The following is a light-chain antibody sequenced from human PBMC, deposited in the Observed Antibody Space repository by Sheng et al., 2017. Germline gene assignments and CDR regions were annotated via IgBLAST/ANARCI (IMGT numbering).Light chain of an antibody. CDR2: DAS. CDR3: QQYQSYPHT. V-gene: IGKV1-33*01. Sequence: DIQMTQSPSSLSASVGDRVTITCQASQDISNYLNWYQQKPGKAPKLLIYDASNLETGVPSRFSGSGSRTEFTLTISSLQPDDFATYYCQQYQSYPHTFGQGTKLEI. J-gene: IGKJ2*01. CDR1: QDISNY.